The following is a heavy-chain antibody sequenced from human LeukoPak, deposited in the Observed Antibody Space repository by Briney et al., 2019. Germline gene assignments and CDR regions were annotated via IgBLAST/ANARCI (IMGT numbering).Heavy chain of an antibody. CDR3: ARGDTVAARPGRLDY. V-gene: IGHV4-34*01. CDR1: GGSFRGYY. Sequence: SETLSLTCAMYGGSFRGYYWSWIRQPPGKGLEWIGEIIHSGGTNYNPSLKSRATISVDTSKNQFSLRVTSVTAADTAVYFCARGDTVAARPGRLDYWGQGTLVTVSS. CDR2: IIHSGGT. J-gene: IGHJ4*02. D-gene: IGHD6-6*01.